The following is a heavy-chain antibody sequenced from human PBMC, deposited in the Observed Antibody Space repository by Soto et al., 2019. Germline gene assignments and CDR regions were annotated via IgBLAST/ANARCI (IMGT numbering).Heavy chain of an antibody. D-gene: IGHD6-19*01. CDR2: LSGSGTST. CDR3: AKATTNGGWFNPFDS. CDR1: GFSFVNYA. Sequence: GGSLRPSCAASGFSFVNYAMNWVRQSPGKGLEWVSGLSGSGTSTYYADSVKGRFTISRDNSRDTLSLQMNSLTADDTAVYYCAKATTNGGWFNPFDSWGQGALVTVSS. V-gene: IGHV3-23*01. J-gene: IGHJ4*02.